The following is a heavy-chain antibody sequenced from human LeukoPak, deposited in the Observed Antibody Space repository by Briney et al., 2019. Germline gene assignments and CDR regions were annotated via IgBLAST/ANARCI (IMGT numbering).Heavy chain of an antibody. V-gene: IGHV3-21*01. CDR3: ARKLTGCFDI. D-gene: IGHD7-27*01. Sequence: GGSLRLSCAASGFTFSSYGMNWVRQAPGKGLEWVSSISGTSDYIYYADSVRGRFTISRDNAKNSLYLQMNSLRAEDTAVYFCARKLTGCFDIWGQGTMVTVSS. CDR1: GFTFSSYG. J-gene: IGHJ3*02. CDR2: ISGTSDYI.